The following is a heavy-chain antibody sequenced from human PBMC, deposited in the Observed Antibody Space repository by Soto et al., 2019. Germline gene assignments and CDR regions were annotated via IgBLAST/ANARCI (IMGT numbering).Heavy chain of an antibody. Sequence: SETLSLTCTVSGGSIGSGDYYWSWLRQPPGKGLEWIGYIYYSGSTYYNPSLKSRVTISVDTSKNQFSLKLSSVTAADTAVYYCARHWDDSSGVQFDYWGQGTLVTVSS. CDR3: ARHWDDSSGVQFDY. CDR1: GGSIGSGDYY. D-gene: IGHD3-22*01. CDR2: IYYSGST. V-gene: IGHV4-39*01. J-gene: IGHJ4*02.